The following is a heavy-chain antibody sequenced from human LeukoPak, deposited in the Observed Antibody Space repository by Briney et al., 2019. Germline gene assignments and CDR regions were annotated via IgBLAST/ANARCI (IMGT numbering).Heavy chain of an antibody. CDR3: TRGSILMPWGFDY. D-gene: IGHD3-9*01. J-gene: IGHJ4*02. CDR1: GFTFGDYA. Sequence: GGSLRLSCTASGFTFGDYAMSWVRQAPGKGLEWVGFIRSKAYGGTTEYAASVKGRFTISRDDSKSIAYLQMNSLKTEDTAVYYCTRGSILMPWGFDYWGQGTLVTVSS. CDR2: IRSKAYGGTT. V-gene: IGHV3-49*04.